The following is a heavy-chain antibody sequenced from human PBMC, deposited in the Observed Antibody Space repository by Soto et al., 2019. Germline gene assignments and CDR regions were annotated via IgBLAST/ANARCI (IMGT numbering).Heavy chain of an antibody. J-gene: IGHJ6*02. CDR3: ARDREAGYNFYYGMDV. D-gene: IGHD6-19*01. Sequence: SETLSLTCIVSGADINTYSWTWIRQPAGKGLEWIGRIYTSASINYNPSLRGRVTLSVDTSTNQVSLKLASVTAADTAVYYCARDREAGYNFYYGMDVWGQGTTVTVSS. CDR1: GADINTYS. CDR2: IYTSASI. V-gene: IGHV4-4*07.